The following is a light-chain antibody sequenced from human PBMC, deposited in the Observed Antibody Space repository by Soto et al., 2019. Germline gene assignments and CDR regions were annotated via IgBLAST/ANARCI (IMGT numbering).Light chain of an antibody. V-gene: IGLV2-11*01. CDR1: SSDVGGYNY. CDR2: DVT. J-gene: IGLJ1*01. Sequence: QSVLTQPRSVSGSPGQSVTIYCSGTSSDVGGYNYVSWYQQHPGRAPKFMIYDVTKRPSGVPDRFSGSTSGNTASLTISGLQVENEADYYCCSYARRYFVVGPGTKVAVL. CDR3: CSYARRYFV.